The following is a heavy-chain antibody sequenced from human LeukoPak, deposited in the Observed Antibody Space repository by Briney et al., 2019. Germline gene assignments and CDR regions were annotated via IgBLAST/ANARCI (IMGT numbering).Heavy chain of an antibody. CDR3: VSDRETQEQI. CDR1: GFTFSRHN. Sequence: GGSLRLSCSGSGFTFSRHNMHWVRQAPGKGLEYVSAISYNGDSTYYVDSVKGRFTISRDNSKNTLDLQMSSLRPEDTAVYYCVSDRETQEQIWGPGTPVTVSS. D-gene: IGHD1-26*01. CDR2: ISYNGDST. V-gene: IGHV3-64D*09. J-gene: IGHJ3*02.